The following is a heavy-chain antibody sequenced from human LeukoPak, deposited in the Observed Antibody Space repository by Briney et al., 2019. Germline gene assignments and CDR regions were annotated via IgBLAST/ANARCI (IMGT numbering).Heavy chain of an antibody. D-gene: IGHD3-10*01. CDR2: IYTSGST. Sequence: SETLSLTCTVSGGSISSYYWSWIRQPAGKGLEWIGRIYTSGSTNYNPSLKSRVTMSVDTSKNQFSLKLSSVTAADTAVYYCARVRARVTMVRGVILSWFDPWGQGTLVTVSS. J-gene: IGHJ5*02. V-gene: IGHV4-4*07. CDR1: GGSISSYY. CDR3: ARVRARVTMVRGVILSWFDP.